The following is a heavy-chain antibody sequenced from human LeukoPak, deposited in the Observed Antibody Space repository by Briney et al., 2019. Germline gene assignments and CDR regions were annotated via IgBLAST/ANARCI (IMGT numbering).Heavy chain of an antibody. V-gene: IGHV4-34*01. J-gene: IGHJ4*02. CDR1: GGSFSGDF. CDR2: INHGGST. CDR3: AREDRKYYFDY. Sequence: SETLSLTCAVYGGSFSGDFWSWIRQSPGKGLEWIGEINHGGSTTYNPSLQSRVTISVDTSKNQFSLKLSSVTAADTAVYYCAREDRKYYFDYWGQGTLVTVSS.